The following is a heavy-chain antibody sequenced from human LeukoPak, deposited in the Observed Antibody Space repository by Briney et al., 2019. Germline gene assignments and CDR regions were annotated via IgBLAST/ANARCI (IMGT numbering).Heavy chain of an antibody. J-gene: IGHJ6*03. V-gene: IGHV4-38-2*01. CDR3: ARHAIAPPYYMDV. Sequence: SETLSLTCAVSGYSISSGYYWGWIRQPPGKGLEWIGSLYHSGNTYHNPSLKSRVTISEDSSKNQFSLKLRSVTAADTAVYYCARHAIAPPYYMDVWGKGTTVTVSS. D-gene: IGHD6-13*01. CDR2: LYHSGNT. CDR1: GYSISSGYY.